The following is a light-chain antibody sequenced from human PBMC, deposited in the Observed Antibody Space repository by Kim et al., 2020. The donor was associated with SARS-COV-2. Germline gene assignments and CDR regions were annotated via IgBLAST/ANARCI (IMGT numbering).Light chain of an antibody. Sequence: ASVGDRVTIDCRASQVIANWVAWYQQKPGRAPKLLIYAASKLQSDVPSRFSGSGSGTDFTLTISSLQPEDCATYYCQQINSFPVAFGQGTKVDIK. CDR1: QVIANW. V-gene: IGKV1-12*01. CDR3: QQINSFPVA. CDR2: AAS. J-gene: IGKJ1*01.